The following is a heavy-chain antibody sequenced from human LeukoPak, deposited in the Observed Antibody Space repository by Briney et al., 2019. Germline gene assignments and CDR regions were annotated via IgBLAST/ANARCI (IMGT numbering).Heavy chain of an antibody. D-gene: IGHD2-15*01. J-gene: IGHJ6*02. CDR3: AKADPPPPPSSGDSCYLGSNYYYYYGMDV. CDR1: GFTFSSYA. V-gene: IGHV3-23*01. Sequence: GGSLRLSCAASGFTFSSYAMSLVRQAPGKGLELVSAISSSGGSTYYTDSVKGRFTISRDNSKNTLYLQMNSLRAEDTAVYYCAKADPPPPPSSGDSCYLGSNYYYYYGMDVWGQGTTVTVSS. CDR2: ISSSGGST.